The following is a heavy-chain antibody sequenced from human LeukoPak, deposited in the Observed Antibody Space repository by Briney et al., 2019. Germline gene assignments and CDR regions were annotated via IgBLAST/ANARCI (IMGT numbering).Heavy chain of an antibody. Sequence: ASVQVSCKASAYTFTGYYMHGVRQAPGQGLEGMGWINADSGGTNYTQKFQGVVTMTSDTTINTAYMEVSKLRSDDTDVYYCAREGSGWYGNFDYWGQGTLVTVSS. V-gene: IGHV1-2*02. CDR1: AYTFTGYY. D-gene: IGHD6-19*01. CDR3: AREGSGWYGNFDY. J-gene: IGHJ4*02. CDR2: INADSGGT.